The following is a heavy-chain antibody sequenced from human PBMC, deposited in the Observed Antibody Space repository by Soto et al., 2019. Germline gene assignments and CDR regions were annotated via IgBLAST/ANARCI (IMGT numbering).Heavy chain of an antibody. V-gene: IGHV3-23*01. D-gene: IGHD3-3*01. J-gene: IGHJ4*02. CDR1: GFTFSSYA. CDR2: ISGSGGST. CDR3: AKSRARYDFWSGYPY. Sequence: EVQLLESGGGLVQPGGSLILSCAASGFTFSSYAMSWVRQAPGKGLEWVSAISGSGGSTYYADSVKGRFTISRDNSKNTLSLQMNSLRAEDTAVYYCAKSRARYDFWSGYPYWGQGTLVTVSS.